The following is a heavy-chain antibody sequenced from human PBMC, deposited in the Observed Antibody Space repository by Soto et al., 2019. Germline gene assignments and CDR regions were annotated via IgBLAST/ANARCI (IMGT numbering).Heavy chain of an antibody. CDR1: GGSIRSGAYY. CDR3: ARDRGVTPYKIDY. D-gene: IGHD2-21*02. J-gene: IGHJ4*02. CDR2: IYNTGST. V-gene: IGHV4-31*03. Sequence: QVQLQESGPGLVKPSQTLSLTCTVSGGSIRSGAYYWSWIRQHPGKGLEWIGNIYNTGSTSYNPPLESRVSISLDTSTNQFSLKLNSLTAADTAMYFCARDRGVTPYKIDYWGQGTLVSVSS.